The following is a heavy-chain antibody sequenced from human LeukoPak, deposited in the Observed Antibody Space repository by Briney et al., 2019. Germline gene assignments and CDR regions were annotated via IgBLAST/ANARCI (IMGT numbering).Heavy chain of an antibody. J-gene: IGHJ4*02. V-gene: IGHV4-39*01. D-gene: IGHD1-26*01. CDR2: IYYSGST. Sequence: KPSETLSLTCTVSGGSISSSSYYWGWIRQPPGKGLEWIGSIYYSGSTYYNPSLKSRVTIPVDTSKNQFSLKLSSVTAADTAVYYCARLASGYFDYWGQGTLVTVSS. CDR1: GGSISSSSYY. CDR3: ARLASGYFDY.